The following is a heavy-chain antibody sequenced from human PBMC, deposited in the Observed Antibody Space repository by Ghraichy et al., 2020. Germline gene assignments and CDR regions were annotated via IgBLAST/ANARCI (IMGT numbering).Heavy chain of an antibody. J-gene: IGHJ5*02. CDR3: AHEGYGSDNWFDA. CDR1: GFSLSATGVG. Sequence: SGLTLVKPTQTLTLTCTFSGFSLSATGVGVGWIRQPPGKALEWLALIFYNDEERYNPSLNSRLNIAKDTSKNYVVLTMTNMDPVDTATYYCAHEGYGSDNWFDAWGQGILVTVSS. D-gene: IGHD2-8*02. CDR2: IFYNDEE. V-gene: IGHV2-5*01.